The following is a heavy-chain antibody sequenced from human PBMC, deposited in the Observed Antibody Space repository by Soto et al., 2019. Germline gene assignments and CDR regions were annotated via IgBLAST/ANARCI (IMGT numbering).Heavy chain of an antibody. Sequence: QVQLVQSGPEVKNPGASVRVSCLASGYAFTSYGVNWVRQAPGQGLEWMGWIAPHSGRTTYLPKFQGRVTMPADVSTNTAYIELRSLTSDDTGTYFCARAATGSYHSAYWGQGTVVTVSS. CDR2: IAPHSGRT. D-gene: IGHD3-10*01. CDR1: GYAFTSYG. J-gene: IGHJ4*02. CDR3: ARAATGSYHSAY. V-gene: IGHV1-18*04.